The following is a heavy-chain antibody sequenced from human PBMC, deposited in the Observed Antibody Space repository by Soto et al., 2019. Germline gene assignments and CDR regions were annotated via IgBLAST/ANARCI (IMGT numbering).Heavy chain of an antibody. V-gene: IGHV3-23*01. CDR3: AKDLTSTSRTPEL. Sequence: LRLSCGASGFTFSSYAMSWVRQAPGKGLEWVSAISDSGGSTYYADSMKGRFTISRDNSKNTLYLQMNSLRAEDTAIYYCAKDLTSTSRTPELWGQGTLVTVSS. D-gene: IGHD2-2*01. CDR1: GFTFSSYA. J-gene: IGHJ4*02. CDR2: ISDSGGST.